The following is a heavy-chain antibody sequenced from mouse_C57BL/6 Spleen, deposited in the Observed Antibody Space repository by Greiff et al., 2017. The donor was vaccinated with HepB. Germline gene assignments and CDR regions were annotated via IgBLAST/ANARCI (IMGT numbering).Heavy chain of an antibody. Sequence: EVKLVESGEGLVKPGGSLKLSCAASGFTFSSYAMSWVRQTPEKRLEWVAYISSGGDYIYYADTVKGRFTISRDNARNTLYLQMSSLKSEDTAMYYCTRDYSNYYAMDYWGQGTSVTVSS. V-gene: IGHV5-9-1*02. D-gene: IGHD2-5*01. CDR1: GFTFSSYA. CDR2: ISSGGDYI. J-gene: IGHJ4*01. CDR3: TRDYSNYYAMDY.